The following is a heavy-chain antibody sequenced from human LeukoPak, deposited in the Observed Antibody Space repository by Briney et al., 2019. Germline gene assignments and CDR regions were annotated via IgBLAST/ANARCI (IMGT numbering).Heavy chain of an antibody. Sequence: GGTLRLSCAASGFTYNSYAMSWVRQPPGKGLEWVSAISGSGGSTYYADSVKGRFTSSRENSKTALYLQMSSLRAEDTGVYYCAKGIVWFDYWGQGTLVTVSS. V-gene: IGHV3-23*01. CDR2: ISGSGGST. CDR1: GFTYNSYA. D-gene: IGHD3-16*02. CDR3: AKGIVWFDY. J-gene: IGHJ5*01.